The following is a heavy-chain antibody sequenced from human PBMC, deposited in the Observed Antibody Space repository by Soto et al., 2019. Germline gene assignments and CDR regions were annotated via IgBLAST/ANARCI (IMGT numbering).Heavy chain of an antibody. CDR2: IYYSGST. CDR3: ARVLRSVAAAGPPPLFDY. J-gene: IGHJ4*02. V-gene: IGHV4-59*01. D-gene: IGHD6-13*01. Sequence: SETLSLTCTVSGGSISSYYWSWIRQPPGKGLEWIGYIYYSGSTNYNPSLKSRVTISVDTSKNQFSLKLSSVTAADTAVYYCARVLRSVAAAGPPPLFDYWGQGTLVTVSS. CDR1: GGSISSYY.